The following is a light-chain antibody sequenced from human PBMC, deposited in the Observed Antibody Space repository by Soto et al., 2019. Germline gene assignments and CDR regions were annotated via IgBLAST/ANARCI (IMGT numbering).Light chain of an antibody. J-gene: IGKJ5*01. CDR1: QSVSNF. CDR3: QQRSNWPIT. Sequence: SCRASQSVSNFLAWYQQKPGQAPRLLIYGTSNRATGIPARFSGSGSGTDFTLTISSLEPEDFAVYYCQQRSNWPITFGQGTRLEIK. CDR2: GTS. V-gene: IGKV3-11*01.